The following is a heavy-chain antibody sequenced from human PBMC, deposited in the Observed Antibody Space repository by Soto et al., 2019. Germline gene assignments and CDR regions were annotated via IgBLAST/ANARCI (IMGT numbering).Heavy chain of an antibody. V-gene: IGHV4-31*03. CDR2: IYYSGST. CDR1: GGSISSGGYY. Sequence: QVQLQESGPGLVKPSQTLSLTCTVSGGSISSGGYYWSWIRQHPGKGLEWIGYIYYSGSTYYNPSPEGRVTVSLDTSKNQFSLNLSSVTAADTGVYYCARGYEGWFDPWGQGTLVTVSS. D-gene: IGHD2-15*01. CDR3: ARGYEGWFDP. J-gene: IGHJ5*02.